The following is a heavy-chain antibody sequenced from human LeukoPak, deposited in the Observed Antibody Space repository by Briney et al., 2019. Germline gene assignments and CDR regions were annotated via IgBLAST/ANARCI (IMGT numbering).Heavy chain of an antibody. CDR1: GGSIISSNW. CDR2: IYHSGST. Sequence: SETLSLTCTVSGGSIISSNWWCWVRQPPGKGLEWIGEIYHSGSTNYNPSPKSRATISVDKSKNQFSLKLTSVTAADTAVYFCVAAAVAIDFWGQGTLVTVSS. CDR3: VAAAVAIDF. J-gene: IGHJ4*02. D-gene: IGHD6-19*01. V-gene: IGHV4-4*02.